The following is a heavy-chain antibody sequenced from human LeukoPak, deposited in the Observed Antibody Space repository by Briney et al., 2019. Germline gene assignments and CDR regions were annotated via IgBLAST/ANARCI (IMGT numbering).Heavy chain of an antibody. V-gene: IGHV4-39*07. CDR3: ARGSMVRDLNWFDP. Sequence: SETLSLTCTVSGGSISSSSYYWGWIRQPPGKGLEWIGSIYYSGSTYYNPSLKSRVTISVDTSKNQFSLKLSSVTAADTAVYYCARGSMVRDLNWFDPWGQGTLVTVSS. CDR1: GGSISSSSYY. CDR2: IYYSGST. D-gene: IGHD3-10*01. J-gene: IGHJ5*02.